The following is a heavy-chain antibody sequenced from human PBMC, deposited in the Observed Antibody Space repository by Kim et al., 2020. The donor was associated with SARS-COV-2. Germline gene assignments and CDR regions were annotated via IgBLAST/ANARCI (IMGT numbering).Heavy chain of an antibody. CDR3: ARDCSGGTCYSY. D-gene: IGHD2-15*01. V-gene: IGHV3-11*05. CDR2: ISSTSRYT. J-gene: IGHJ4*02. Sequence: PGKGLEWVSYISSTSRYTNYADSVKGRFTISRDNAKNSLYLQMNSLRAEDTAVYFCARDCSGGTCYSYWGQGTLVTVSS.